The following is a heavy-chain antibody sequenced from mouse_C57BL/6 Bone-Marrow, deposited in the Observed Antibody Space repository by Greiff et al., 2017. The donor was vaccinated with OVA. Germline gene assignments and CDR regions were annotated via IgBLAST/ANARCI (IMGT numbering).Heavy chain of an antibody. J-gene: IGHJ3*01. CDR2: ISSGSSTI. CDR1: GFTFSDYG. D-gene: IGHD2-1*01. Sequence: EVMLVESGGGLVKPGGSLKLSCAASGFTFSDYGMHWVRQAPEKGLEWVAYISSGSSTIYYADTVKGRFTISRDNAKNTLFLQMTSLRSEDTAMYYCARAYGKRFPYWGQGTLVTVSA. V-gene: IGHV5-17*01. CDR3: ARAYGKRFPY.